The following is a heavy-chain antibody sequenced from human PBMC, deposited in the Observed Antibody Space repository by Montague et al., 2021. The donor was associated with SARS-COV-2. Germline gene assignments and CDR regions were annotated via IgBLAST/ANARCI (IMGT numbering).Heavy chain of an antibody. Sequence: SETLSLTCAVYGGSFSGYYWSWIRQPPGKGLEWIGEINHSGSTNYNPSLKSRVTISVDTSKNQFSLKLSSVTAADTAVYYCARGRCNGSGTSLGLDVWGQGTTVTVSS. J-gene: IGHJ6*02. CDR1: GGSFSGYY. CDR2: INHSGST. CDR3: ARGRCNGSGTSLGLDV. V-gene: IGHV4-34*01. D-gene: IGHD3-10*01.